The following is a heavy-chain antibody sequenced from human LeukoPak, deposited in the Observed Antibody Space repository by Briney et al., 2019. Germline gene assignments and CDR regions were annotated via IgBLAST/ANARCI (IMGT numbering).Heavy chain of an antibody. CDR2: ITSGFTP. J-gene: IGHJ4*02. CDR1: GLTFSDYA. CDR3: ARDSSGYYFRD. V-gene: IGHV3-23*01. Sequence: GGPLRLSCAASGLTFSDYAMSWFRQAPGKGLEWVSGITSGFTPHYADSVKGRFTISRDNSKNTLYLQMNSLRAEDTSVYYCARDSSGYYFRDWGQGTLVTVSS. D-gene: IGHD3-22*01.